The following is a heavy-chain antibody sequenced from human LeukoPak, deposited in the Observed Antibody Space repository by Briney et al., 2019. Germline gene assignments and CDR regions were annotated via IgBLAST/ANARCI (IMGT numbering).Heavy chain of an antibody. CDR3: ARETSSSWPHYYYYYMDV. Sequence: AGGSLRLSCAASGFTFSSYWMSWVRQAPGKGLEWVANIKQDGSEKYYADSVKGRFTISRDNSRNTLYLQMNSLRAEDTAVYYCARETSSSWPHYYYYYMDVWGKGTTVTVSS. V-gene: IGHV3-7*01. CDR1: GFTFSSYW. J-gene: IGHJ6*03. CDR2: IKQDGSEK. D-gene: IGHD6-13*01.